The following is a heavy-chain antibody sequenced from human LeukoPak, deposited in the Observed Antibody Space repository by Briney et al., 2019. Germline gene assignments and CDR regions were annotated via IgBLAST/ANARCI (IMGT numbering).Heavy chain of an antibody. Sequence: GGSLRLSCAASGFTFSDYYMSWIRQAPGKGLEWVSYISSSSSYTNYADSVKGRFTISRDNAKKSLFPQMNSLRVEDTAVYYCARDVGGNGGGGTFDYWGQGTLVTVSS. CDR3: ARDVGGNGGGGTFDY. D-gene: IGHD2-8*01. CDR2: ISSSSSYT. CDR1: GFTFSDYY. J-gene: IGHJ4*02. V-gene: IGHV3-11*05.